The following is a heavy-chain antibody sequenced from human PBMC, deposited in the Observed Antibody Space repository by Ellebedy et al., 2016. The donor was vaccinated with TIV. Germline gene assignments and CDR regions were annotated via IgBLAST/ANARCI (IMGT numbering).Heavy chain of an antibody. CDR3: ARDRGDYSISGP. J-gene: IGHJ5*02. CDR2: IKSDGSST. Sequence: HTGGSLRLXCVASGFTFGGYWMHWVRQAPGNKLVWVSRIKSDGSSTTYADSVKGRFTTSRDNARNTLYLQMNSLRGEDTAVYFCARDRGDYSISGPWGQGTLVTVSS. V-gene: IGHV3-74*01. D-gene: IGHD4-11*01. CDR1: GFTFGGYW.